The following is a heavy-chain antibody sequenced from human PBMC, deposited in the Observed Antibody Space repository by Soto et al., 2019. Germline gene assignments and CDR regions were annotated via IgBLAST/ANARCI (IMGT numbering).Heavy chain of an antibody. V-gene: IGHV3-66*01. Sequence: EVQLVESGGGLVQPGGSLRLSCAASGFTVSNTYMSWVRQAPGKGLEWVSVINSGGSTNYADSVKGRFTISRDNSKNTLYLQMNSLRVEDTAVYYCASPLSFPSSPGYWGQGTLVTVSP. CDR1: GFTVSNTY. J-gene: IGHJ4*02. D-gene: IGHD6-19*01. CDR2: INSGGST. CDR3: ASPLSFPSSPGY.